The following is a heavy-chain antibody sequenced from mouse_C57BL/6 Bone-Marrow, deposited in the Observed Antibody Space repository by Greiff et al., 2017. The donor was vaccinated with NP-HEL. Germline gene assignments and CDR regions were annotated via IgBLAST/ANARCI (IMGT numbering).Heavy chain of an antibody. D-gene: IGHD3-2*02. V-gene: IGHV1-4*01. CDR1: GYTFTSYT. Sequence: VQLQQSGAELARPGASVKMSCMASGYTFTSYTMHWVKQRPGQGLEWIGYINPSSGYTKYNQKFKDKATLTADKSSSTAYMQLSSLTSEDSAVYYCARDSSGSPFAYWGQGTLVTVSA. J-gene: IGHJ3*01. CDR2: INPSSGYT. CDR3: ARDSSGSPFAY.